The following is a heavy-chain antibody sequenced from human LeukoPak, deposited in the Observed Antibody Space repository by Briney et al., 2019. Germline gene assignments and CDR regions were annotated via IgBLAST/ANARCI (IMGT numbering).Heavy chain of an antibody. D-gene: IGHD2-2*01. CDR2: IYTSGST. V-gene: IGHV4-61*02. Sequence: SQTLSLTCTVSGGSISSGNNYWSWIRQPAGKGLEWIGRIYTSGSTNYNPSLKSRVTISVDTSKNQFSLKLSSVTAADTAVYYCARSPDCTSTTCYSRSDYWGQGTLVTVSS. CDR3: ARSPDCTSTTCYSRSDY. CDR1: GGSISSGNNY. J-gene: IGHJ4*02.